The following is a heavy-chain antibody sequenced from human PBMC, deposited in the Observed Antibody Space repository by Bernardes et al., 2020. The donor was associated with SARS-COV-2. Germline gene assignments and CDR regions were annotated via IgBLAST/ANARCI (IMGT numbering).Heavy chain of an antibody. J-gene: IGHJ5*02. V-gene: IGHV3-30-3*01. CDR3: AREDSSGPPSFDP. D-gene: IGHD3-22*01. CDR1: GFTFSSYA. CDR2: ISYDGSNK. Sequence: GGSLRLSCAASGFTFSSYAMHWVRQAPGKGLEWVAVISYDGSNKYYADSVKGRFTISRDNSKNTLYLQMNSLRAEDTALYHCAREDSSGPPSFDPWGQGTLVTVSS.